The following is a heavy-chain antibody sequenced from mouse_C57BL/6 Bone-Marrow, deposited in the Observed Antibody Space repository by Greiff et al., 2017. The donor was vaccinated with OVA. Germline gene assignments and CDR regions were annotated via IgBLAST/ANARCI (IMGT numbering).Heavy chain of an antibody. V-gene: IGHV5-9-1*02. CDR3: TREGYYLYFDY. CDR1: GFTFSSYA. Sequence: EVQRVESGEGLVKPGGSLKLSCAASGFTFSSYAMSWVRQTPEKRLEWVAYISSGGDYIYYAETVKGRFTISRDNARNTLYLQMSSLKSEDTAMYYCTREGYYLYFDYWGQGTTLTVSS. CDR2: ISSGGDYI. J-gene: IGHJ2*01. D-gene: IGHD2-3*01.